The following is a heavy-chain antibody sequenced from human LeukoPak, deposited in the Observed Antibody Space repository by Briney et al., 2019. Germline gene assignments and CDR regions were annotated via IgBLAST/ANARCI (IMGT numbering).Heavy chain of an antibody. D-gene: IGHD6-19*01. CDR1: GFKFDDYA. Sequence: PGGSLRLSCAASGFKFDDYAMHWFRQAPGKGLEWVSDISWNTDRIGYVDSVKGRFTISRDDAKNSLYLQMNSLRDEDTALYYCAKAHQWLVNVFDHWGQGTLVTVSS. V-gene: IGHV3-9*01. CDR2: ISWNTDRI. J-gene: IGHJ4*02. CDR3: AKAHQWLVNVFDH.